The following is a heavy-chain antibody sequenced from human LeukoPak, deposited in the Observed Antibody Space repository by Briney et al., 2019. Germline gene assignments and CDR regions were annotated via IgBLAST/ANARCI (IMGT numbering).Heavy chain of an antibody. CDR3: ARDRVVVAASGLDAFDI. V-gene: IGHV4-34*01. CDR2: INHSGST. Sequence: SETLSLTCAVYGGSFSGYYWSWIRQPPGKGLEWIGEINHSGSTNYNPSLKSRVTISVDTSKNQFSLKLSSVTAADTAVYYCARDRVVVAASGLDAFDIWGQGTMVIVSS. J-gene: IGHJ3*02. CDR1: GGSFSGYY. D-gene: IGHD2-15*01.